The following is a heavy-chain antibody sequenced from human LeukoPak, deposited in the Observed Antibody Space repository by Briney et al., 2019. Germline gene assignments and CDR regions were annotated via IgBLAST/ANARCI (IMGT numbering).Heavy chain of an antibody. Sequence: GGSLRLSCAASGFTFSSYSMNWVRQAPGKGLEWVSSISSSSSYIYYADSVKGRFTISRDNAKNSLYLQMNSLRAEDTAVYYCARDPTPGYSSSWYRDWDQGTLVTVSS. CDR2: ISSSSSYI. V-gene: IGHV3-21*01. D-gene: IGHD6-13*01. CDR1: GFTFSSYS. J-gene: IGHJ4*02. CDR3: ARDPTPGYSSSWYRD.